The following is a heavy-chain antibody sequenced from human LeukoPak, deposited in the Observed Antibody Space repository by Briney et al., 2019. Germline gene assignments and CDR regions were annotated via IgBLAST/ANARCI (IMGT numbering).Heavy chain of an antibody. Sequence: SHTLSLTCAISVDSLSSHDAAWNWGSRSPSRGLEWLGRTYYRAKWYNDYAVSMKSRITTNPDTYKNQFSLQLNSVTPEDTAVYYCASLYDSSGYFDYWGQGTLVTVSS. J-gene: IGHJ4*02. CDR3: ASLYDSSGYFDY. D-gene: IGHD3-22*01. CDR1: VDSLSSHDAA. V-gene: IGHV6-1*01. CDR2: TYYRAKWYN.